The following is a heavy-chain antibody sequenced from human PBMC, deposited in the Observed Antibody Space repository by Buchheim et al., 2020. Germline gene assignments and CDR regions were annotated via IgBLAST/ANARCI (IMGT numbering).Heavy chain of an antibody. D-gene: IGHD3-10*01. CDR1: GFTFSSYW. CDR3: ASSVGVISG. Sequence: EVQLVESGGGLVRPGGSLRLSCAASGFTFSSYWMHWVRQAPGKGLVWVSHINTDASTPNYADSVKGRFTISRDNAKNTLYLQMNSLRAEDTAIYFCASSVGVISGWGQGTL. V-gene: IGHV3-74*01. CDR2: INTDASTP. J-gene: IGHJ4*02.